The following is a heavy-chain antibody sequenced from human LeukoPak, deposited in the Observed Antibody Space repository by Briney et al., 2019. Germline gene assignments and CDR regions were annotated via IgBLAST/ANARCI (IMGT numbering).Heavy chain of an antibody. CDR1: GFTIDDYA. Sequence: PPGGSLRLSCAASGFTIDDYAMHWARQAPGKGLEWVSGISWNSGSIGYADSVKGRFTISRDNAKNSLYLQMNSLRAEDMALYYCAKDLYSSGWYGGFDYWGQGTLVTVSS. D-gene: IGHD6-19*01. J-gene: IGHJ4*02. V-gene: IGHV3-9*03. CDR2: ISWNSGSI. CDR3: AKDLYSSGWYGGFDY.